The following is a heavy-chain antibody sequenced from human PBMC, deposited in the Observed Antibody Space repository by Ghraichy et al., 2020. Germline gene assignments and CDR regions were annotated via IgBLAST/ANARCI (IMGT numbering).Heavy chain of an antibody. D-gene: IGHD3-3*01. CDR3: AKGILESYYYYYGMDV. CDR1: GFTFSSYA. V-gene: IGHV3-23*01. CDR2: ISVSGGTT. Sequence: SCAASGFTFSSYATSWVRQAPGKGLEWVSAISVSGGTTYYADSVKGRFTTSRDNSKNTLYLQMNSLRAEDTAIYYCAKGILESYYYYYGMDVWGQGTTVTVSS. J-gene: IGHJ6*02.